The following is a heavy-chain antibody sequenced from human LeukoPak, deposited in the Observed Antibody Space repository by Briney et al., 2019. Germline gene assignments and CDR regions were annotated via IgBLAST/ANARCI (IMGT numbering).Heavy chain of an antibody. CDR2: IYYSGST. CDR1: GGSISSSSYY. D-gene: IGHD6-19*01. Sequence: SETLSLTCTVSGGSISSSSYYWGWIRQPPGKGLEWIGSIYYSGSTYYNPSPKSRVTISVDTSKNQFSLKLSSVTPEDTAVYYCARDGGSGSRFDYWGQGTLVTVSS. CDR3: ARDGGSGSRFDY. J-gene: IGHJ4*02. V-gene: IGHV4-39*02.